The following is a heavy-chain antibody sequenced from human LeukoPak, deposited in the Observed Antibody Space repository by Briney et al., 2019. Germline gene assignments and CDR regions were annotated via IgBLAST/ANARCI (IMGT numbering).Heavy chain of an antibody. D-gene: IGHD3-10*01. J-gene: IGHJ4*02. CDR2: IYYSGST. V-gene: IGHV4-59*08. Sequence: SETLSLTCTVSGGSISSYYWSWIRQPRAKGLEWIGNIYYSGSTNYNPSLKSRVSISVGTSKNQLSLKLSSVSAADTAVYYCARQAVSGSGPFDCWGQGTLVTVSS. CDR3: ARQAVSGSGPFDC. CDR1: GGSISSYY.